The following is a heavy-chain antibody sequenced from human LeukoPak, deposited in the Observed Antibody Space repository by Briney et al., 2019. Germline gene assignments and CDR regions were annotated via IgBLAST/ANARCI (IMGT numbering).Heavy chain of an antibody. J-gene: IGHJ6*02. CDR1: GFTFSSYS. V-gene: IGHV3-21*01. D-gene: IGHD6-6*01. CDR3: ARDSLHRPSLDV. Sequence: GGSLRLSCAASGFTFSSYSMNWVRQAPWKGLEWVSSISSSSSYIYYADSVKGRFTISRDNAKNSLYLQMNSLRAEDTAVYYCARDSLHRPSLDVWGQGTTATVSS. CDR2: ISSSSSYI.